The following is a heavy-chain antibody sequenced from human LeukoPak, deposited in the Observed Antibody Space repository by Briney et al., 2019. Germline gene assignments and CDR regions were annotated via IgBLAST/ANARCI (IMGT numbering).Heavy chain of an antibody. CDR1: GFTFSSYA. D-gene: IGHD5-24*01. CDR2: ISGSGAST. V-gene: IGHV3-23*01. CDR3: AKGSRWLHFDY. J-gene: IGHJ4*02. Sequence: GGSLRLSCAASGFTFSSYAMSWVRQAPGKGLEWVSAISGSGASTYYADSVKGRFTISRDNSKTTLYLQMNSLRAEDTAVYNCAKGSRWLHFDYWGQGTLVTVSS.